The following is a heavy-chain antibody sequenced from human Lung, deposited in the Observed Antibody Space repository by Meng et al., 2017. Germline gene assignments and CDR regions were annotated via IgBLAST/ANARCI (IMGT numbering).Heavy chain of an antibody. J-gene: IGHJ4*02. Sequence: VDQVQSGPEGTGPWASVTLSCKPSGYTFAASCIPWLRQAPGQGLEWIGRIDPNNDHTQYAQNFQGRVTMTSDTSISTVYMELNGLRSDDTAVYYCARDEDISAAGKLFGDYWGQGTLVTVSS. V-gene: IGHV1-2*06. D-gene: IGHD6-13*01. CDR3: ARDEDISAAGKLFGDY. CDR2: IDPNNDHT. CDR1: GYTFAASC.